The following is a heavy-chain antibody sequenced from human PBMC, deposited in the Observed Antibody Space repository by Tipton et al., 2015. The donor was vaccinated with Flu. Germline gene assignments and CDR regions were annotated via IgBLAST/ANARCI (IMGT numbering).Heavy chain of an antibody. CDR2: INHSGST. CDR1: GGSFSGYY. V-gene: IGHV4-34*01. Sequence: GLVKPSETLSLTCAVYGGSFSGYYWSWIRQPPGKGLEWIGEINHSGSTNYNPSLKSRVTISVDTSKNQFSLKLSSVTAADTAVYYCARGGDSGYDRGFDYWGQGTLVTVSS. D-gene: IGHD5-12*01. J-gene: IGHJ4*02. CDR3: ARGGDSGYDRGFDY.